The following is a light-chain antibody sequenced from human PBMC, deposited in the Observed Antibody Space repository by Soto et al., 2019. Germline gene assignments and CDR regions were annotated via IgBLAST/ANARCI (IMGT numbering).Light chain of an antibody. J-gene: IGKJ5*01. CDR1: QSVFSNY. CDR2: GAS. CDR3: QQYGSLPPIT. V-gene: IGKV3-20*01. Sequence: EIVLTQSPGTLSLSPGERATLSCRASQSVFSNYLAWYQQKPGQAPRLLIYGASSRATGIPDRFSGSGSGKDFTLTISRLETEDVAVYYCQQYGSLPPITFGQGTRLEIE.